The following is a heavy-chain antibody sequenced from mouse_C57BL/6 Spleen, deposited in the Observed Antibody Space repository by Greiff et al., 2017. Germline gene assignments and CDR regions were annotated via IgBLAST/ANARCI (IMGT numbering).Heavy chain of an antibody. CDR1: GYTFTDYN. J-gene: IGHJ1*03. D-gene: IGHD1-1*01. Sequence: EVQLQQSGPELVKPGASVKIPCKASGYTFTDYNMDWVKQSHGKSLEWIGDINPNNGGTIYNQKFKGKATLTVDKSSSTAYMELRSLTSEDTAVYYCARERQGYYGSRGYFDVWGTGTTVTVSS. CDR3: ARERQGYYGSRGYFDV. CDR2: INPNNGGT. V-gene: IGHV1-18*01.